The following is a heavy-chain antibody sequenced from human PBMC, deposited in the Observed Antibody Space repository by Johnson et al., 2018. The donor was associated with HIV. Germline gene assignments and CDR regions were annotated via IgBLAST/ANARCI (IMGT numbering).Heavy chain of an antibody. J-gene: IGHJ3*02. CDR1: GFIFSSYG. V-gene: IGHV3-33*01. CDR2: IWYDGSNE. D-gene: IGHD2-8*02. CDR3: ARPVSPWSAYDAFDI. Sequence: QVQLVESGGGVVQPGRSLRLSCAASGFIFSSYGMHWVRQAPGKGLEWVAVIWYDGSNEYYADSVKGRFTISRDNSKNTLYLQMNSLRAEDTAVYYCARPVSPWSAYDAFDIWGQGTMVTVSS.